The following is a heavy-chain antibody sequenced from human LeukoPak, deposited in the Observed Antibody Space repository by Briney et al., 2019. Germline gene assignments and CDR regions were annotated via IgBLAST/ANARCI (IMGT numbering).Heavy chain of an antibody. CDR3: AKDLGGRAYCGGDCYGFDY. CDR2: ISYDGSNK. CDR1: GFTFSSYG. J-gene: IGHJ4*02. V-gene: IGHV3-30*18. Sequence: GGSLRLSCAASGFTFSSYGMHWVRQAPGKGLEWVAVISYDGSNKYYADSVKGRFTISRDNPKNTLYLQMNSLRAEDTAVYYCAKDLGGRAYCGGDCYGFDYWGQGTLVTVSS. D-gene: IGHD2-21*02.